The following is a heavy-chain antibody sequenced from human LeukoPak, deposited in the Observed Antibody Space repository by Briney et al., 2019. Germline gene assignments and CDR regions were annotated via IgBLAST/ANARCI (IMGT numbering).Heavy chain of an antibody. CDR2: IYSGGRT. V-gene: IGHV3-66*01. CDR1: GFTVSSNY. CDR3: AKNSADPYYYYYYMDV. D-gene: IGHD3-10*01. Sequence: GGSLRLSCAASGFTVSSNYMSWVRQAPGKGLEWVSVIYSGGRTYYADSVKGRFTISRDNSKNTLYLQMNSLRAEDTAVYYCAKNSADPYYYYYYMDVWGKGTTVTVSS. J-gene: IGHJ6*03.